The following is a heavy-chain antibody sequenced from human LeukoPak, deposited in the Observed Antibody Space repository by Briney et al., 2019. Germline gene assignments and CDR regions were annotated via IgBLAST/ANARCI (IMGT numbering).Heavy chain of an antibody. CDR1: GFTFSSSA. V-gene: IGHV3-23*01. D-gene: IGHD6-19*01. Sequence: GGSLRLSCAASGFTFSSSAMSWVRQAPGKGLEWVSSISGSGDSTYYADSVKGRFTISRDNSKNTLYLQMNSLRAEDTAVYYCAKVKQWLNYYMDVWGKGTMVTVSS. J-gene: IGHJ6*03. CDR3: AKVKQWLNYYMDV. CDR2: ISGSGDST.